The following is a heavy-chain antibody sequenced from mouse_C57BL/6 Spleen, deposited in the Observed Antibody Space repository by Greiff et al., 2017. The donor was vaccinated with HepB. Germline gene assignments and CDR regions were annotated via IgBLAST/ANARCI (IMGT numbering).Heavy chain of an antibody. D-gene: IGHD1-1*01. Sequence: EVQGVESGGGLVQPKGSLKLSCAASGFSFNTYAMNWVRQAPGKGLEWVARIRSKSNNYATYYADSVKDRFTISRDDSESMLYLQMNNLKTEDTAMYYCVRHQGLLGAMDYWGQGTSVTVSS. J-gene: IGHJ4*01. CDR1: GFSFNTYA. V-gene: IGHV10-1*01. CDR2: IRSKSNNYAT. CDR3: VRHQGLLGAMDY.